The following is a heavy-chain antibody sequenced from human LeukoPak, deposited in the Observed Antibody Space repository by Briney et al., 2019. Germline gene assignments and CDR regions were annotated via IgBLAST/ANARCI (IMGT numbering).Heavy chain of an antibody. CDR3: ARVSYGRHRDY. CDR2: IYHSGST. Sequence: SETLSLTCSVSNYSISRTYHWGWIRQPPGKGLEWIGTIYHSGSTYYNPSLKSRVTISVDTSKNQFSLKLSSVTAADTAVYYCARVSYGRHRDYWGQGTLVTVSS. CDR1: NYSISRTYH. J-gene: IGHJ4*02. D-gene: IGHD5-18*01. V-gene: IGHV4-38-2*02.